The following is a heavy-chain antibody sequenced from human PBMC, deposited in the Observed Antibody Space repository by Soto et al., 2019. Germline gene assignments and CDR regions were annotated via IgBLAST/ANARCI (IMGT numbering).Heavy chain of an antibody. J-gene: IGHJ4*02. CDR1: GYTFTSYG. Sequence: QVQLVQSGAEVKKPGASVKVSCKASGYTFTSYGISWVRQAPGQGLEWMGWISAYNGNTNYAQKLQGRVTMTTDTAKSTAYMELRSLRSHDTAVYYCARAGGKVYGEYSQSDYWGQGTLVTVSS. CDR3: ARAGGKVYGEYSQSDY. D-gene: IGHD4-17*01. V-gene: IGHV1-18*01. CDR2: ISAYNGNT.